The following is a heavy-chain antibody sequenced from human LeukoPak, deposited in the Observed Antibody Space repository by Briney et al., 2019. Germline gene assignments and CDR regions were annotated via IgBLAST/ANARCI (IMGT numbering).Heavy chain of an antibody. CDR3: ATYAVAGTEY. V-gene: IGHV3-48*02. CDR2: ISSSSTTI. Sequence: PGGSLRLSCAASGFTFSSYSMNWVRQAPGKGLEWVLYISSSSTTIYHAASVKGRFTISRDNAKNSLYLQMNSLRDEDTAMYYCATYAVAGTEYWGQGTLLTVSS. CDR1: GFTFSSYS. J-gene: IGHJ4*02. D-gene: IGHD6-19*01.